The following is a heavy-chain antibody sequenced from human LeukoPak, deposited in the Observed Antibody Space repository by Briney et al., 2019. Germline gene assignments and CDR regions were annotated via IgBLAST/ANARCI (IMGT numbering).Heavy chain of an antibody. CDR2: ISGGGDST. CDR1: GFTFNSYA. J-gene: IGHJ4*02. D-gene: IGHD3-22*01. Sequence: GGSLRLSCAASGFTFNSYAMSWVRQAPGKGLEWVSAISGGGDSTYYADSVKGRFTISRDNSKDTLYLQMNSLRAEDTAVYYCAKVRGLHYDSSAYLDYWGQGTLVTVSS. V-gene: IGHV3-23*01. CDR3: AKVRGLHYDSSAYLDY.